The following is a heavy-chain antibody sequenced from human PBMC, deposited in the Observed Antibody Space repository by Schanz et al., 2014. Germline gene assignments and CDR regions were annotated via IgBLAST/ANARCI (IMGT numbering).Heavy chain of an antibody. CDR1: GYTFSDYG. D-gene: IGHD3-3*01. V-gene: IGHV1-18*01. Sequence: QVQLVQSGAEVKKPGASVKVSCKTSGYTFSDYGITWVRQAPGQGLEWVGWISPYTGNTHYFDKMEGRVTMTTDTSTSTAYMELRSLRSDDTAMYYCARGFDFWDRWGQGTLXTVSS. CDR2: ISPYTGNT. J-gene: IGHJ4*02. CDR3: ARGFDFWDR.